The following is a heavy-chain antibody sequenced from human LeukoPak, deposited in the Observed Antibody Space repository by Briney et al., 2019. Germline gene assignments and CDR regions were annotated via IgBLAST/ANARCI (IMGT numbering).Heavy chain of an antibody. CDR1: GGSISGYY. Sequence: SETLSLTCTVSGGSISGYYWSWIRQPPGKGLEWIAYIYDSGSTNYNPSLKSRVTISVDTSKNQFSLKLSSVTSADTAVYYCARGPNYYYYGMDVWGQGTTVTVSS. CDR2: IYDSGST. V-gene: IGHV4-59*01. CDR3: ARGPNYYYYGMDV. J-gene: IGHJ6*02.